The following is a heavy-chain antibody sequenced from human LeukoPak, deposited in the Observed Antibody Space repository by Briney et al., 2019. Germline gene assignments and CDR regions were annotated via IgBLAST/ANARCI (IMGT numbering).Heavy chain of an antibody. CDR2: IYYSGST. J-gene: IGHJ5*02. Sequence: SETLSLTCTVSGGSISSSSYYWGWIRQPPGKGLEWIGSIYYSGSTYYNPSLKSRVTLSVDTSKNQFSLKLSSMTAADTAVYYCASDYSNYGPWGQGTLVTVSS. D-gene: IGHD4-11*01. V-gene: IGHV4-39*01. CDR3: ASDYSNYGP. CDR1: GGSISSSSYY.